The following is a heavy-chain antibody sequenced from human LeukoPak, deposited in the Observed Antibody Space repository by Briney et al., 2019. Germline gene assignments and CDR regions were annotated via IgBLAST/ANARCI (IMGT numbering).Heavy chain of an antibody. V-gene: IGHV4-34*01. CDR1: GGSFSGYY. CDR2: INYSGST. Sequence: SETLSLTCAVYGGSFSGYYWSWIRQPPGKGLEWIGEINYSGSTNYNPSLKSRVTISVDTSKNQFSLKLSSVTAADTAVYYCARASGYSSTWGQGTLVTVSS. J-gene: IGHJ5*02. CDR3: ARASGYSST. D-gene: IGHD6-13*01.